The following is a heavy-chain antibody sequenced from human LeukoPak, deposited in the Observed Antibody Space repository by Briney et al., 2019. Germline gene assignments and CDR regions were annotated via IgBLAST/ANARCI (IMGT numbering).Heavy chain of an antibody. Sequence: SETLSLTCTVSGGSISSSSYYWGWIRQPPGKGLEWIGNIYYNGGSYYNSSLKSRVTISIDTSKNQFSLKLSSVTAADTAVYYCASWTMVRGVIITDYWGQGTLVTVSS. CDR2: IYYNGGS. CDR1: GGSISSSSYY. V-gene: IGHV4-39*07. D-gene: IGHD3-10*01. CDR3: ASWTMVRGVIITDY. J-gene: IGHJ4*02.